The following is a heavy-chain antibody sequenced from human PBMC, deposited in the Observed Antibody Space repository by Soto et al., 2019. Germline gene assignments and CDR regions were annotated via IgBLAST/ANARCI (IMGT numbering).Heavy chain of an antibody. CDR1: AFTFSDHG. CDR3: ASSGRANFTSMVNYFYYGLDV. CDR2: IWFDGVNI. V-gene: IGHV3-33*01. J-gene: IGHJ6*02. D-gene: IGHD5-18*01. Sequence: PGGSLRLSCSATPSAFTFSDHGMHWVRQTPGKGLEWLAVIWFDGVNIYYADSVKGRFTISRDNSENTLYLQMSSLSDADTGVYSCASSGRANFTSMVNYFYYGLDVWGQGTTVTVSS.